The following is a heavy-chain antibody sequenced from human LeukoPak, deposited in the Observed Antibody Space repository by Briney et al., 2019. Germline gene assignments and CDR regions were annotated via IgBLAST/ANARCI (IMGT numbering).Heavy chain of an antibody. D-gene: IGHD6-13*01. V-gene: IGHV1-69*01. CDR1: GGTFSSYA. CDR3: AVIAAAAATNLDY. CDR2: IIPIFGTA. J-gene: IGHJ4*02. Sequence: SVKVSCKASGGTFSSYAISWVRQAPGQGLEWMGGIIPIFGTANYAQKFQGRVTITADESTSTAYMELSSLRSEDTAVYYCAVIAAAAATNLDYWGQGTLVTVSS.